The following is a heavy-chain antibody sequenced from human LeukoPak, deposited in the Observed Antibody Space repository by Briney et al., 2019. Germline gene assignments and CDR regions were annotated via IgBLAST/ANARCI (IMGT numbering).Heavy chain of an antibody. D-gene: IGHD3-16*01. CDR2: INDSGST. Sequence: SETLSLTCAVYGGPLSRYYWSGIRQPTGGGLEWIGEINDSGSTNYNPSLKSRVTVSVDTSKNQFSLKMNSVTAADTAVFYCARRVGRGRNYFDCWGQGALVTVST. V-gene: IGHV4-34*01. CDR3: ARRVGRGRNYFDC. CDR1: GGPLSRYY. J-gene: IGHJ4*02.